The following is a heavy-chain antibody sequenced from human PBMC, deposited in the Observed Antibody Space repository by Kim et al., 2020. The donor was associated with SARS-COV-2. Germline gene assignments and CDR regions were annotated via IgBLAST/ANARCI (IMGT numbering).Heavy chain of an antibody. Sequence: GESLKISCKGSGYSFTSYWIGWVRQMPGKGLEWMGIIYPGDSDTRYSPSFQGQVTISADKSISTAYLQWSSLKASDTPMYYCARSSQGDYYDSSGPDYWGQGTLVTVSS. CDR1: GYSFTSYW. CDR2: IYPGDSDT. J-gene: IGHJ4*02. D-gene: IGHD3-22*01. V-gene: IGHV5-51*01. CDR3: ARSSQGDYYDSSGPDY.